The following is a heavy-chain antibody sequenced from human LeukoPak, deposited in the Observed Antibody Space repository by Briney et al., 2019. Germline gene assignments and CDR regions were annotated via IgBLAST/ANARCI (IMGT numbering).Heavy chain of an antibody. D-gene: IGHD4-23*01. J-gene: IGHJ4*02. V-gene: IGHV5-10-1*01. CDR3: ARHVDTTVVTSTFDY. CDR2: IDPSDTYT. Sequence: GESLKISCKGSGYSFTSYWIGWVRQMPGKGLEWVGRIDPSDTYTNYSPSFQGHVTISSDKSVSTAYLHWSSLKASDTAMYYCARHVDTTVVTSTFDYWGQGTLVTVSS. CDR1: GYSFTSYW.